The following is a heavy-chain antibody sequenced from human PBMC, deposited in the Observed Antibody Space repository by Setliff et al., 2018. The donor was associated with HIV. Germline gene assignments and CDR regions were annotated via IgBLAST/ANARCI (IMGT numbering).Heavy chain of an antibody. CDR3: ARDLKRPNSNFWGGYPIPFDS. CDR1: GYTFNNYA. V-gene: IGHV7-4-1*02. CDR2: INTNTGNP. Sequence: ASVKVSCKASGYTFNNYAMSWVRQAPGQGLELMGWINTNTGNPTYAQGFTGRFVFSVDTSVSTAYLQISSLKAEDTAVYFCARDLKRPNSNFWGGYPIPFDSWGQGTLVTVSS. D-gene: IGHD3-3*01. J-gene: IGHJ4*02.